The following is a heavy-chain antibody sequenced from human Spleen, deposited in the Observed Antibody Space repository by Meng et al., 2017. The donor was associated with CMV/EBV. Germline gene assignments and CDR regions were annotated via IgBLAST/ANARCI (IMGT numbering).Heavy chain of an antibody. CDR3: ARDRDGDNWFDP. Sequence: SETLSLTCTVSGGSISSNNYYWDWIRQPPGKGLEWIGSIYYSGTTYYNPSLKSRVTISVDTSKNQFSLKLSSVTAADTAVYYCARDRDGDNWFDPWGQGTLVTVSS. CDR2: IYYSGTT. CDR1: GGSISSNNYY. D-gene: IGHD3-16*01. V-gene: IGHV4-39*07. J-gene: IGHJ5*02.